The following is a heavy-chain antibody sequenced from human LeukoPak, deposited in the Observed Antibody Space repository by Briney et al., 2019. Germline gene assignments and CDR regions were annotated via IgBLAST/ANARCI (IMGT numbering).Heavy chain of an antibody. J-gene: IGHJ6*04. D-gene: IGHD3-10*02. CDR1: GFTFSSYE. CDR3: AELGITMIGGV. V-gene: IGHV3-48*03. Sequence: PWGSLRLSCAASGFTFSSYEMNWVRQAPGKGQEWVSYISSSGSTIYYADSVKGRFTISRDNAKNSLYLQMNSLRAEDTAVYYCAELGITMIGGVWGKGTTVTISS. CDR2: ISSSGSTI.